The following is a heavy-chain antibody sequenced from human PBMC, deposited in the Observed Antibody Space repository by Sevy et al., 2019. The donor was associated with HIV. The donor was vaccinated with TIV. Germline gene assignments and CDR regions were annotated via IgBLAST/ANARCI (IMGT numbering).Heavy chain of an antibody. Sequence: SETLSPTCSVSGDSINNYYWSWIRQPPGKGLEWIGYTSYSGTTNYSPSLKSRVDISLDTSMHHFSLKINSVTAADTAVYYCARLRWDVVDAPGATPGCYFDSWGQGILVTVSS. D-gene: IGHD2-2*02. CDR2: TSYSGTT. CDR1: GDSINNYY. V-gene: IGHV4-59*12. J-gene: IGHJ4*02. CDR3: ARLRWDVVDAPGATPGCYFDS.